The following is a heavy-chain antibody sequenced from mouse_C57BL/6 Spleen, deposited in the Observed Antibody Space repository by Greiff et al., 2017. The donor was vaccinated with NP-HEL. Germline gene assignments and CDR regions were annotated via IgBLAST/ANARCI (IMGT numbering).Heavy chain of an antibody. CDR1: GYTFTNYW. Sequence: VQLQQSGAELVRPGTSVKMSCKASGYTFTNYWIGWAKQRPGHGLEWIGDIYPGGGYTNYNEKFKGKATLTADKSSSTAYMQFSSLTSEDSAIYYCARYEPPFTMDYWGQGTSVTVSS. CDR3: ARYEPPFTMDY. CDR2: IYPGGGYT. V-gene: IGHV1-63*01. J-gene: IGHJ4*01. D-gene: IGHD2-12*01.